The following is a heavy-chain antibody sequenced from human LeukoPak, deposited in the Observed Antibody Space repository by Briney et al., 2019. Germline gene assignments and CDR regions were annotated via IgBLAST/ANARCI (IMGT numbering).Heavy chain of an antibody. J-gene: IGHJ4*02. Sequence: GGSLRLSCAASRFTVSRNYMSWVRQAPGKGLEWVSVIYSGGSTYFADSVKGRFTISRDNSKNTLYLQMNSLRAEDTAVYYCARVDSSGWFYFDNWGQGTLVTVSS. CDR1: RFTVSRNY. CDR3: ARVDSSGWFYFDN. V-gene: IGHV3-53*01. CDR2: IYSGGST. D-gene: IGHD6-19*01.